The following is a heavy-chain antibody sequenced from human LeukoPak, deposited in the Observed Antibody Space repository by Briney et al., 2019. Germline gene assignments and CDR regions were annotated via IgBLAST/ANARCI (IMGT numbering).Heavy chain of an antibody. CDR3: ARGTYYYDSGADY. D-gene: IGHD3-22*01. CDR1: GYSNRSGYH. V-gene: IGHV4-38-2*01. Sequence: SDTLSLPCAVSGYSNRSGYHWGWLREPPGKGLEWIGSIYYSGSTYYNPSLKSRVTISIDTSKNQFSLKLSSVTAADTAVYYCARGTYYYDSGADYWGQGTLVTVSS. CDR2: IYYSGST. J-gene: IGHJ4*02.